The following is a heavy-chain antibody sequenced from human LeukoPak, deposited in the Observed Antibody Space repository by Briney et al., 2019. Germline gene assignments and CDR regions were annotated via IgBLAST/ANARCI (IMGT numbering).Heavy chain of an antibody. Sequence: GGSLRLSCSASGFTFSSYAMHWVRQAPGKGLEYVSAISSNGGSTYYADSVKGRFTISRDNSKNTLYLQMSSLRAEDTAVYYRVKDAPSGSFDYWGQGTLVTVSS. CDR3: VKDAPSGSFDY. CDR1: GFTFSSYA. D-gene: IGHD3-10*01. J-gene: IGHJ4*02. V-gene: IGHV3-64D*06. CDR2: ISSNGGST.